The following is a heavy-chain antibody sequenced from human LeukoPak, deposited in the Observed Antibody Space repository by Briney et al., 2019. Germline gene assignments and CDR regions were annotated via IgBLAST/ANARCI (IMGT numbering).Heavy chain of an antibody. V-gene: IGHV3-30-3*01. D-gene: IGHD3-10*01. CDR2: ISLDGTNK. Sequence: PGRSLRLSCEASGFPFRSYAMHWVRQAPSKGLEWVAVISLDGTNKKYADSVKGRFTISRDSSKNSVYLQMNSLKFEDTAVYFCARERGAGLLWFGEFTHWGQGILVSVSS. CDR1: GFPFRSYA. CDR3: ARERGAGLLWFGEFTH. J-gene: IGHJ4*02.